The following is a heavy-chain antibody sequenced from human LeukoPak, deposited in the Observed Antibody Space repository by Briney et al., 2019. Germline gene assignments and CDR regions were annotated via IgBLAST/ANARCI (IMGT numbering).Heavy chain of an antibody. CDR2: INHSGST. Sequence: KASETLSLTCAVYGGSFSGYYWSWIRQPPGKGLEWIGEINHSGSTNYNPSLKSRVTISVDTSKNQFSLKLSSVTAADTAVYYCARPQYGGNAPFDYWGQGTLVTVSS. CDR3: ARPQYGGNAPFDY. J-gene: IGHJ4*02. D-gene: IGHD4-23*01. CDR1: GGSFSGYY. V-gene: IGHV4-34*01.